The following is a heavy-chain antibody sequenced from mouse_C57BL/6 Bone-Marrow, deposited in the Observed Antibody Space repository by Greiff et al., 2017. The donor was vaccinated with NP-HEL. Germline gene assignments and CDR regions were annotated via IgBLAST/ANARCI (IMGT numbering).Heavy chain of an antibody. J-gene: IGHJ2*01. Sequence: EVHLVESAGGLVQPGSSMKLSCTASGFTFSDYYMAWVRQVPEKGLEWVANINYDGSSTYYLDSLKSRFIISRDNAKNMLYLQMSSLKSEDTATYYCARVDGTDFGYWGQGTTLTVSS. CDR1: GFTFSDYY. CDR3: ARVDGTDFGY. CDR2: INYDGSST. V-gene: IGHV5-16*01. D-gene: IGHD1-1*01.